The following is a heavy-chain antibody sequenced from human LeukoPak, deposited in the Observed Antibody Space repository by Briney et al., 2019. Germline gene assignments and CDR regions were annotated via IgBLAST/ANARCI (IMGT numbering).Heavy chain of an antibody. CDR3: ARDHCSSTSCYFDY. D-gene: IGHD2-2*01. V-gene: IGHV3-21*01. J-gene: IGHJ4*02. CDR1: GFTFSSYS. CDR2: ISSSSSYI. Sequence: KAGGSLRLSCAASGFTFSSYSMSWVRQAPGKGLEWVSSISSSSSYIYYADSVKGRFTISRDNAKNSLYLQMNSLRAEDTAVYYCARDHCSSTSCYFDYWGQGTLVTVSS.